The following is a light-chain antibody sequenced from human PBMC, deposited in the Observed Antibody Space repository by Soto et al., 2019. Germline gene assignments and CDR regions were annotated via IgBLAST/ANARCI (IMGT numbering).Light chain of an antibody. V-gene: IGLV2-8*01. CDR1: SSDVGAYNY. J-gene: IGLJ3*02. CDR2: GVS. CDR3: TSYAGSDIWV. Sequence: QSALTQPPSASGSPGQSVTISCTGTSSDVGAYNYVSWYQQYPGKAPKLMIYGVSKRPSGVPDRFSGSKSGKTASLTVSGLQPEDEDDYYCTSYAGSDIWVFGGGTKLTVL.